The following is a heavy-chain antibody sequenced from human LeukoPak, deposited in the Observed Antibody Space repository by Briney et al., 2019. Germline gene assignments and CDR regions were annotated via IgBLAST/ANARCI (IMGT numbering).Heavy chain of an antibody. CDR3: ARDAYGSSTNWFDP. V-gene: IGHV1-2*02. D-gene: IGHD6-13*01. J-gene: IGHJ5*02. CDR1: GYTFTGYY. Sequence: ASVKVSCKASGYTFTGYYMHWVRQAPGQGLEWMGWINPNSGGTNYAQKFQGRVTMTRDTSISTAYMELSRLRSDDTAVYYCARDAYGSSTNWFDPWGQGTLVTVSS. CDR2: INPNSGGT.